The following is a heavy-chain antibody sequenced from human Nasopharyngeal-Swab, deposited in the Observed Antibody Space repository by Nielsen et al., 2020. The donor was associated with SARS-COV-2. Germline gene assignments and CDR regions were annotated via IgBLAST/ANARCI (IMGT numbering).Heavy chain of an antibody. J-gene: IGHJ6*02. V-gene: IGHV1-46*01. D-gene: IGHD4-11*01. CDR2: INPSGGST. CDR3: ARDQGSNPDYYGMDV. CDR1: GYTFTSYY. Sequence: ASVKVSCKASGYTFTSYYMHWVRQAPGQGLEWMGIINPSGGSTSYAQKFQGWVAMTRDTSISTAYMELSRLRSDDTAVYYCARDQGSNPDYYGMDVWGQGTTVTVSS.